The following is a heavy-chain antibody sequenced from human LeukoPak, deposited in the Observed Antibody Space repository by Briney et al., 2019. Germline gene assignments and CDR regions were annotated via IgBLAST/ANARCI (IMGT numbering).Heavy chain of an antibody. D-gene: IGHD3-22*01. Sequence: SETLSLTCTVSGGSISSYYWSWIRQPPGKGLEWIGYIYYSGSTNYNPSLKSRVTISVDTSKNQFSLKLSSVTAADTAVYYCARRQYYYDSSGYYYDYFDYWGQGTLVTVSS. V-gene: IGHV4-59*01. CDR3: ARRQYYYDSSGYYYDYFDY. J-gene: IGHJ4*02. CDR1: GGSISSYY. CDR2: IYYSGST.